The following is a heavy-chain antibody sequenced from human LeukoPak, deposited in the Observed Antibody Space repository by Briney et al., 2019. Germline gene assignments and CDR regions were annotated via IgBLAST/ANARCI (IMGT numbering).Heavy chain of an antibody. J-gene: IGHJ6*03. Sequence: ASVKVSCKASGYTFTSYDINWVRQATGQGLEWMGWMNPNSGNTGYAQKFQGRVTMTRNTSISTAYMELSSLRSEDTAVYYCARVTSGWSNSCYYYYMDVWGKGTTVTVSS. D-gene: IGHD6-19*01. V-gene: IGHV1-8*01. CDR2: MNPNSGNT. CDR1: GYTFTSYD. CDR3: ARVTSGWSNSCYYYYMDV.